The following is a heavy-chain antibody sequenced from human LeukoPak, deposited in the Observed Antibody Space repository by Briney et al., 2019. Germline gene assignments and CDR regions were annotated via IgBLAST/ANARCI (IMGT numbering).Heavy chain of an antibody. D-gene: IGHD6-13*01. Sequence: GGSLRLSCAASGFTFSDHYMSWIRQAPGKGLEWVSYISSSSSFTNYADSVKGRFTISRDNAKTSLYLQMNSLRAEDTAVYYCARDRYSSSWFDTWGQGTLVTVSS. CDR3: ARDRYSSSWFDT. V-gene: IGHV3-11*05. CDR2: ISSSSSFT. CDR1: GFTFSDHY. J-gene: IGHJ5*02.